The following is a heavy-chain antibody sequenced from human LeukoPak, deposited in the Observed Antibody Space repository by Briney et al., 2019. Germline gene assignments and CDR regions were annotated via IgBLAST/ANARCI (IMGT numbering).Heavy chain of an antibody. CDR2: IYTSGST. D-gene: IGHD3-10*01. J-gene: IGHJ4*02. Sequence: SETLSLTCTVSGGSISSYYWSWIRQPAGKGLEWIGRIYTSGSTNYNPSLKSRVTISVDTSKNQFSLKLSSVTAADTAVYYCARHVPGGVRGVIDYWGQGTLVTVSS. CDR1: GGSISSYY. CDR3: ARHVPGGVRGVIDY. V-gene: IGHV4-4*07.